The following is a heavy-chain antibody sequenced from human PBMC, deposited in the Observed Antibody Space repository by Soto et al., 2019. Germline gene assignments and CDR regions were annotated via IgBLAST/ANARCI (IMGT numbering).Heavy chain of an antibody. CDR1: DASVWSDSYF. Sequence: QVQLRESGPGLLKPSETLSLTCTVSDASVWSDSYFWTWIRQPPGKGLEWIAYISHTGDTNYNPSLKGRVTISIDTSRNQFSLTVTSVTAADTAVYFCARIVVGVTVDLWGQGSLVTVSS. CDR3: ARIVVGVTVDL. CDR2: ISHTGDT. J-gene: IGHJ4*02. D-gene: IGHD1-26*01. V-gene: IGHV4-61*01.